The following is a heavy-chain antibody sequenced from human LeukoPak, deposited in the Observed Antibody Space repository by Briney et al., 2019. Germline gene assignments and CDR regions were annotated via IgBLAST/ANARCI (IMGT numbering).Heavy chain of an antibody. V-gene: IGHV4-38-2*02. J-gene: IGHJ4*02. D-gene: IGHD5-24*01. Sequence: KPSETLSLTCTVSGYSISRGYYRGWIRQPPGKGLEWIGSIYHSGSIHYNPSLKSRVTISVDTSKNQFSLKLSSVTAADTAVYYCARHRSGWLQSSFDYWGQGTLVTVSS. CDR3: ARHRSGWLQSSFDY. CDR1: GYSISRGYY. CDR2: IYHSGSI.